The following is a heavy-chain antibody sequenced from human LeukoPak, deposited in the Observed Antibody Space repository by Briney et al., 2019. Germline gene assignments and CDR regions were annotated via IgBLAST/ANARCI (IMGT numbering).Heavy chain of an antibody. J-gene: IGHJ6*02. V-gene: IGHV3-23*01. CDR1: GFTFSSYA. CDR2: ISGGGGST. CDR3: AKGGGSTIYYYYYYGMDV. D-gene: IGHD3-9*01. Sequence: QAGGSLRLSCAASGFTFSSYAMSWVRQAPGKGLEWVSAISGGGGSTYYADSVKGRFTISRDNSKNTLYLQMNSLRAEDTAVYYCAKGGGSTIYYYYYYGMDVWGQGTTVTVSS.